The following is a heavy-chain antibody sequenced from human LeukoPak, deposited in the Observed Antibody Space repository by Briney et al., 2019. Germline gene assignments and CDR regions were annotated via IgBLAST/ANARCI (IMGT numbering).Heavy chain of an antibody. CDR1: GFSISSGYY. V-gene: IGHV4-38-2*02. CDR3: ARTEMATTVGD. CDR2: IYHSGST. J-gene: IGHJ4*02. D-gene: IGHD5-24*01. Sequence: SETLSLTCSVSGFSISSGYYWGWIRQPPGKGLEWIGSIYHSGSTYYNPSLKSRVTISVDTSKNQFSLKLSSVTAADTAVYYCARTEMATTVGDWGQGTLVTVSS.